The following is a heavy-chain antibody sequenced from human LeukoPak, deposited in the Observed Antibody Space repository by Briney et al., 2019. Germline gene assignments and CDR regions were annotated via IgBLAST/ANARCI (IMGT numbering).Heavy chain of an antibody. Sequence: SETLSLTCTVSGYSISSGYYWGWIRQPPGKGLEWIGSIYHSGSTYSNPSLKSRVAISVDTSKNQFSLKLSSVTAADTAVYYCARPMGATRGVRESRFDYWGQGTLVTVSS. CDR2: IYHSGST. CDR3: ARPMGATRGVRESRFDY. CDR1: GYSISSGYY. D-gene: IGHD1-26*01. V-gene: IGHV4-38-2*02. J-gene: IGHJ4*02.